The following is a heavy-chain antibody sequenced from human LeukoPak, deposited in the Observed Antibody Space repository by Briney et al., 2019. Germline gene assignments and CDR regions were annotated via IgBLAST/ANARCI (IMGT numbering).Heavy chain of an antibody. CDR1: GFTFSGFW. J-gene: IGHJ3*01. CDR3: ARSSYSSSSSV. CDR2: INSDGSEG. Sequence: GGSLRLSCAVSGFTFSGFWMSWSRQAPGKGLEWVASINSDGSEGYYADVVKGRFTISRDNAKNSLYLQINSLRAEDTAVNYCARSSYSSSSSVWGQGTMVTVSS. V-gene: IGHV3-7*03. D-gene: IGHD6-6*01.